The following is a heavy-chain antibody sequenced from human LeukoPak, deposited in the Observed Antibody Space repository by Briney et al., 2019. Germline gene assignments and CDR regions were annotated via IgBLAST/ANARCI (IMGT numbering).Heavy chain of an antibody. D-gene: IGHD3-10*01. CDR2: ISYDGSNK. V-gene: IGHV3-30*18. J-gene: IGHJ4*02. CDR1: GFTFSSYG. CDR3: AKDYVVRGVNWAYGVFDY. Sequence: PGGSLRLSCAASGFTFSSYGMHWVRQAPGKGLEWVAVISYDGSNKYYADSVKGRFTISRDNSKNTLYLQMNSLRAEDTAVYYCAKDYVVRGVNWAYGVFDYWGQGTLVTVSS.